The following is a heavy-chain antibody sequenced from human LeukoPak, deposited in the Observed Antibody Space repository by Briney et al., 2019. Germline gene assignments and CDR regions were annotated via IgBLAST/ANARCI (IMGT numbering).Heavy chain of an antibody. V-gene: IGHV3-74*01. CDR1: GFTFSNYW. D-gene: IGHD6-25*01. CDR3: ARRSAAKDAFDF. Sequence: PGGSLRLSCAASGFTFSNYWMHWVRHAPGKGLVWASRISYDGSSTNYADSVKGRFTISRDNAKNTLYLQMNSLRAEDTAVYYCARRSAAKDAFDFWGQGTMVTVSS. J-gene: IGHJ3*01. CDR2: ISYDGSST.